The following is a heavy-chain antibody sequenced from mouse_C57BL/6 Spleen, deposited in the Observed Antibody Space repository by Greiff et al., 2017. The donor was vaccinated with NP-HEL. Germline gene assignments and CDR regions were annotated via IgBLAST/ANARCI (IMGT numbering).Heavy chain of an antibody. V-gene: IGHV1S81*02. CDR2: TNPTNGRT. D-gene: IGHD2-5*01. CDR3: ARIKKIVTPYFDY. J-gene: IGHJ2*01. Sequence: QVQLQQPGAELVKAGASVKMSCKASGYTFTSYWMHWVKQRPGQGLEWFAETNPTNGRTYYNEKFKSKATLTVDKSSSTAYMLLSAPTFEDSAVYYCARIKKIVTPYFDYWGQGTTLTVSS. CDR1: GYTFTSYW.